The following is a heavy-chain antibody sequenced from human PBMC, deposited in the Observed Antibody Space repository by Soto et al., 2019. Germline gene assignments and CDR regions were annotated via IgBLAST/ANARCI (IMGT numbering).Heavy chain of an antibody. CDR3: ARGPAVTAISYYYGMDV. Sequence: GGSLRLSCAASGFTVRSNYMSWVRPAPGKGLEWVSVIYSGGSTYYADSVKGRFTITRDKSKNTLYLQMNSLRAEDTAVYYCARGPAVTAISYYYGMDVWGQGTTVTVSS. D-gene: IGHD2-21*02. CDR2: IYSGGST. V-gene: IGHV3-66*01. CDR1: GFTVRSNY. J-gene: IGHJ6*02.